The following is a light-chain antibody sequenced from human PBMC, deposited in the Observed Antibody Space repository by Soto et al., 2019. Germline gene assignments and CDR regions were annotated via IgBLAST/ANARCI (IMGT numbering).Light chain of an antibody. CDR1: QSVSSY. CDR2: DAS. V-gene: IGKV3-11*01. Sequence: EIVLTQSPATLALSPGERATLSCRASQSVSSYLAWYQQKPGQAPRLLIYDASNRNTGIPARFSSSGSGTDFTLPISSLEPEDFAVYYCQQRSNWPPLTFGGWIKVEIK. CDR3: QQRSNWPPLT. J-gene: IGKJ4*01.